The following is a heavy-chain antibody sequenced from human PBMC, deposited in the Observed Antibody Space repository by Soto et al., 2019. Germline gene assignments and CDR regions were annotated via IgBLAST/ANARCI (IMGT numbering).Heavy chain of an antibody. V-gene: IGHV3-48*02. CDR3: ASGKDYAEGGY. D-gene: IGHD4-17*01. J-gene: IGHJ4*02. CDR2: ISSSSSTI. Sequence: EVQLVESGGGLVQPGGSLRLSCAASGFTLSSYSMNWVRQAPGKGLEWVSYISSSSSTIYYADSVKGRFTSSRDNAKNSLYLEMNGLRDEDTGVYYCASGKDYAEGGYWGQGTLGPV. CDR1: GFTLSSYS.